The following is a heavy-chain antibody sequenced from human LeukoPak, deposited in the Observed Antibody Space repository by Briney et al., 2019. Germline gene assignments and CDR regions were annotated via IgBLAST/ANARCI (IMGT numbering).Heavy chain of an antibody. Sequence: GGSLRLSCAASGFTFRSYTMNWVRQAPGKGLEWVSSISSSGSYIIYADSVKGRFTISRDNAKNSLYLQMNSLRAEDTALYYCAKDGAGGDYFDYWGQGTLVTVSS. CDR3: AKDGAGGDYFDY. V-gene: IGHV3-21*04. CDR2: ISSSGSYI. J-gene: IGHJ4*02. D-gene: IGHD3-16*01. CDR1: GFTFRSYT.